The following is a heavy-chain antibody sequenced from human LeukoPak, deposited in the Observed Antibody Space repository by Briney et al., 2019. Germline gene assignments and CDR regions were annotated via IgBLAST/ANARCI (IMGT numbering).Heavy chain of an antibody. V-gene: IGHV1-24*01. CDR3: ARNFRRGGSCYWFSS. D-gene: IGHD2-15*01. J-gene: IGHJ4*02. CDR2: FDPEDGET. Sequence: GASVKVSCKVSGYTLTELSMHWVRQAPGKGLEWMGGFDPEDGETIYAQKFQGRVTMTRNTSISTAYMELSSLRSEDTAVYYCARNFRRGGSCYWFSSWGQGTLVTVSS. CDR1: GYTLTELS.